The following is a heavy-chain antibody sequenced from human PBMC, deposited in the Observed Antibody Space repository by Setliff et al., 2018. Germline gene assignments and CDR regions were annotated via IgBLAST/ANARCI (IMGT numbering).Heavy chain of an antibody. CDR3: ARGHPNSSRSSLVY. J-gene: IGHJ4*02. CDR1: DGSLSTYY. CDR2: IYYSGTT. Sequence: SETLSLPCTVADGSLSTYYWSWLRQPPGKGLEFIGYIYYSGTTNYNPSLKLRVTISVDTSKNQFSLKLTSVTAADTAVYYCARGHPNSSRSSLVYWGQGTLVTVSS. D-gene: IGHD6-6*01. V-gene: IGHV4-59*01.